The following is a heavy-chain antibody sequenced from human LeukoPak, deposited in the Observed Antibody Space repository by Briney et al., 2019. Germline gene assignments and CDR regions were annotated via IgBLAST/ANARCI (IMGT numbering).Heavy chain of an antibody. CDR1: GGSISSYY. J-gene: IGHJ4*02. CDR2: IYYSGST. D-gene: IGHD5-12*01. Sequence: SETLSLTCTVSGGSISSYYWSWIRQPPGKGLEWIGYIYYSGSTNYNPSLKSRVTISVDTSKNQFSLKLSSVTAADTAVYYCARIKWLPNYYFDYWGQGTLVTVSS. V-gene: IGHV4-59*12. CDR3: ARIKWLPNYYFDY.